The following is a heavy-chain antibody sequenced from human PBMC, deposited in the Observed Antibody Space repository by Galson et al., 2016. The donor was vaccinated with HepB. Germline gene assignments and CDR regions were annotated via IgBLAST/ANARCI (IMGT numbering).Heavy chain of an antibody. CDR1: GFTFANYA. J-gene: IGHJ6*04. V-gene: IGHV3-9*01. D-gene: IGHD2-21*01. CDR2: ISWNSGAK. Sequence: SLRLSCAASGFTFANYAMHWVRQAPGKGLEWVSGISWNSGAKGYADSVKGRFTISRDNTKNSLYLQMNSLRAEDTALYYCAKDRGGVIAAPGKYYFYGMDVWGKGTTVTVAS. CDR3: AKDRGGVIAAPGKYYFYGMDV.